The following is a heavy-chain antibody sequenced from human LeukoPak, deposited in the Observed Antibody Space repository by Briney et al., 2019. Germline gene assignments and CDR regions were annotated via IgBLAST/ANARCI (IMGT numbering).Heavy chain of an antibody. CDR2: ITGDDGGS. Sequence: GGSLRLSCAASGFTFDDYAMHWVRQAPGKGLQWVSLITGDDGGSYHADSVKGRFTISRDNSKNSLYLQMNSLKTEDTALYFCAKDKYYGTGTYRELDYWGQGTLVTVSS. V-gene: IGHV3-43*02. D-gene: IGHD3-10*01. J-gene: IGHJ4*02. CDR1: GFTFDDYA. CDR3: AKDKYYGTGTYRELDY.